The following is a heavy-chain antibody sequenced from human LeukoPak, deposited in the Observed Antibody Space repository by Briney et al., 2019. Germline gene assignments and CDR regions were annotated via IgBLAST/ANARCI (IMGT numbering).Heavy chain of an antibody. Sequence: SETLSLTCTVSGGSISSSSYYWGWIRQPPGKGLEWIGSIYYSGSTYYNPSLKSRVTISVDTSKNQFSLKLSSVTAADTAVYYCARADPDTAMAFDYWGQGTLVTVSS. CDR2: IYYSGST. J-gene: IGHJ4*02. D-gene: IGHD5-18*01. CDR3: ARADPDTAMAFDY. CDR1: GGSISSSSYY. V-gene: IGHV4-39*07.